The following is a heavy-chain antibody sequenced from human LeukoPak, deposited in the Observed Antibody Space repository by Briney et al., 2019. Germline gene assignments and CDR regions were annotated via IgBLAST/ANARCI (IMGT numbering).Heavy chain of an antibody. D-gene: IGHD3-10*01. CDR1: GFSVSGSF. V-gene: IGHV3-66*01. Sequence: GGSLRLSCAASGFSVSGSFMTWVRQSPGKGLEWVSFVFHGNGSAISYAASVKGRFTVSRNNHNNTLSLQMNSLRVEDTAVYYCARVPNYFGSGDPWDWGQGTLVTVSS. J-gene: IGHJ4*02. CDR3: ARVPNYFGSGDPWD. CDR2: VFHGNGSAI.